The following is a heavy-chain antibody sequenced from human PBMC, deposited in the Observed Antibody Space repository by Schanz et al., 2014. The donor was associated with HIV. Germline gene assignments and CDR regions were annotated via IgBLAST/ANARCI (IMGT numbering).Heavy chain of an antibody. V-gene: IGHV3-48*02. Sequence: PGKGLEWFSYISSSGSAIYYADSVKGRFTISRDNAKNSLYLQMNSLRDEDTAVYYCARTYGGSPSYYGMDVWGQGTAVTVSS. J-gene: IGHJ6*02. D-gene: IGHD2-15*01. CDR3: ARTYGGSPSYYGMDV. CDR2: ISSSGSAI.